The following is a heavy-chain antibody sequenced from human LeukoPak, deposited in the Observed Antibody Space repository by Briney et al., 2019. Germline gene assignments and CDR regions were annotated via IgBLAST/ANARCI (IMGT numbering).Heavy chain of an antibody. Sequence: PGGSLRLSCAASGFTFSSYSMNWVRQAPGKGLEWVSSISSSGSYIYYADSVKGRFTIFRDHAKNSLYLQMNSLRAEDTAVYYCAREGTIFGVVISRGFDYWGQGTLVTVSS. V-gene: IGHV3-21*01. D-gene: IGHD3-3*01. CDR2: ISSSGSYI. J-gene: IGHJ4*02. CDR3: AREGTIFGVVISRGFDY. CDR1: GFTFSSYS.